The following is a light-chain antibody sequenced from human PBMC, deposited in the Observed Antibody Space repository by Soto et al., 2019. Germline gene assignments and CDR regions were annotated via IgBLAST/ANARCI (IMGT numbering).Light chain of an antibody. CDR1: QNVARNY. J-gene: IGKJ4*01. CDR3: QQYASAPLA. V-gene: IGKV3-20*01. Sequence: EIVLTQSPGTLSLSPGARATLSCRASQNVARNYLAWYQQRPGQAPRLLISDASTRATGIPDRVSGSGSGTDFSLTISRLETEDFAVYVWQQYASAPLAFGVGTKVDI. CDR2: DAS.